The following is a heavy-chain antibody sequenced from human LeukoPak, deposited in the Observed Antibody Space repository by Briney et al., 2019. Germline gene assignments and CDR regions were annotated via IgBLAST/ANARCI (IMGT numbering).Heavy chain of an antibody. CDR2: ISYDGSNK. CDR3: ARDPPTVTTPTPGDY. J-gene: IGHJ4*02. Sequence: GGSLRLSCAASGFTFSSYAMHWVRQAPGKGLEWVAVISYDGSNKYYADSVKGRFTISRDNSRNTLYLQMNSLRAEDTAVYYCARDPPTVTTPTPGDYWGQGTLVTVSS. CDR1: GFTFSSYA. V-gene: IGHV3-30-3*01. D-gene: IGHD4-17*01.